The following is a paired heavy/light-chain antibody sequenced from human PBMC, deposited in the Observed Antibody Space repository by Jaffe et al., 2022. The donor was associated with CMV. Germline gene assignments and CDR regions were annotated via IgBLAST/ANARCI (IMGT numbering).Light chain of an antibody. CDR2: GAS. Sequence: EIVLTQSPGTLSLSPGERATLSCRASQSISISFLAWYQQKPGQAPRLLLHGASNRATGIPGRFSGSGSGTDFTLSISRLEPEDSAVYYCQQYGRSLYTFGQGTKLEIK. CDR1: QSISISF. V-gene: IGKV3-20*01. CDR3: QQYGRSLYT. J-gene: IGKJ2*01.
Heavy chain of an antibody. CDR3: AKHDSSALFFDY. V-gene: IGHV4-34*02. Sequence: QVQLQQWGAGLLKPSETLSLTCAVSGVPFSDYYWSWVRQSPGRGLEWIGQVTRRGTTSDSPSFRSRVSISLDTSKSQFSLNLTSVTAADTAVYYCAKHDSSALFFDYWGQGVLVAVSS. CDR2: VTRRGTT. J-gene: IGHJ4*02. D-gene: IGHD3-22*01. CDR1: GVPFSDYY.